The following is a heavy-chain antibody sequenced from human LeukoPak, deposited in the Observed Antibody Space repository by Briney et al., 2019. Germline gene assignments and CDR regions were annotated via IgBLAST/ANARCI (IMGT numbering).Heavy chain of an antibody. CDR1: GYTFTSYD. V-gene: IGHV1-8*01. CDR2: MNPNSGNT. D-gene: IGHD3-10*01. J-gene: IGHJ5*02. CDR3: ARSKAPTSLWFGELLNWFDP. Sequence: ASVKVSCKASGYTFTSYDINWVRQATGQGLEWMGWMNPNSGNTGYAQKFQGRVTMTRNTSISTAYMELSSLRSEDTAVYYCARSKAPTSLWFGELLNWFDPWGQGTLVTVSS.